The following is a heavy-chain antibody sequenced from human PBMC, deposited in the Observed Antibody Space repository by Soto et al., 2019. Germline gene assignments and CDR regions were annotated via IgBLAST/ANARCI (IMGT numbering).Heavy chain of an antibody. CDR1: GGSISSGGYY. V-gene: IGHV4-31*03. CDR3: ARTTTVTTLSWYFDL. D-gene: IGHD4-4*01. Sequence: SETLSLTCTVSGGSISSGGYYWSWIRQHPGKGLEWIGYIYYSGSTYYNPSLKSRVTISVDTSKNQFSLKLSSVTAADTAVYYCARTTTVTTLSWYFDLWGRGTLVNVS. J-gene: IGHJ2*01. CDR2: IYYSGST.